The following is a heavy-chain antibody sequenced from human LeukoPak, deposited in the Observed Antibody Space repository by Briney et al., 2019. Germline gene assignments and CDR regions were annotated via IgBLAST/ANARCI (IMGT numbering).Heavy chain of an antibody. V-gene: IGHV4-4*07. CDR2: IYTSGST. CDR3: AGEFTMVRGVITYFDY. CDR1: GGSISSYY. D-gene: IGHD3-10*01. J-gene: IGHJ4*02. Sequence: SETLSLTCTVSGGSISSYYWSWIRQPAGKGLEWIGRIYTSGSTNYNPSLKSRVTMSVDTSKNQFSLKLGSVTAADTAVYYCAGEFTMVRGVITYFDYWGQGTLVTVSS.